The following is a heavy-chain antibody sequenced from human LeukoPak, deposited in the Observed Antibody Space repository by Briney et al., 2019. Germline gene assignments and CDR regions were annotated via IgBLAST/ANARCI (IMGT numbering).Heavy chain of an antibody. CDR3: ARLPPMVRGENYYYYMDV. CDR1: GYTFTSYD. Sequence: GASVKVSCKASGYTFTSYDINWVRQATGQGLEWMGWMNPNSGNTGYAQKFQGRVTITRNTSISTAYMELSSLRSEDTAVYYCARLPPMVRGENYYYYMDVWGKGTTVTVSS. CDR2: MNPNSGNT. J-gene: IGHJ6*03. D-gene: IGHD3-10*01. V-gene: IGHV1-8*03.